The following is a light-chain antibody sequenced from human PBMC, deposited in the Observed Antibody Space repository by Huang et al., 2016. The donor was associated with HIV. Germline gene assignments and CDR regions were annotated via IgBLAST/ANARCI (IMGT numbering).Light chain of an antibody. CDR3: MQALQTPV. CDR2: LGS. J-gene: IGKJ3*01. CDR1: QSLLHSNGYNY. Sequence: DAVVTQSPLSLPVTPGEPASISCRSSQSLLHSNGYNYLDWYVQKPGQSPHLLIYLGSNRASGVTDRFSGSGSGTDFTLKISRVEAEDVGVYYCMQALQTPVFGPGTKVDIK. V-gene: IGKV2-28*01.